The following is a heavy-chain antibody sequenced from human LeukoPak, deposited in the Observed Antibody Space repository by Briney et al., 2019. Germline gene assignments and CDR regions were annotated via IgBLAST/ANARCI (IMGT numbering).Heavy chain of an antibody. J-gene: IGHJ4*02. V-gene: IGHV4-39*07. Sequence: PSETLSLTCTVSGGSISSGGYYWGWIRQPPGKGPEWIVSMYYSGSTFYNPSLKSRVTMSVDTSKNQFSLKLSSVTAADTAMYYCARDLYEDSSWYPSYYFDYWGQGTLVTVSS. CDR1: GGSISSGGYY. CDR3: ARDLYEDSSWYPSYYFDY. CDR2: MYYSGST. D-gene: IGHD6-13*01.